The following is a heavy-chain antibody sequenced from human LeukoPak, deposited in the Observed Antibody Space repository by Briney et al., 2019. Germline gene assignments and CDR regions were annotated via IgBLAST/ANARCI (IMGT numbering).Heavy chain of an antibody. D-gene: IGHD5-12*01. CDR1: GGSISSSNYY. CDR3: GRQWLRLTNWFDP. Sequence: SETLSLTCTVSGGSISSSNYYWGWIRQPPGKGLEWIGSIYYSGSTYYNPSLKSRVTKSVDTSKNQFSLKVRSVTAADTAVYYCGRQWLRLTNWFDPWGQGTLVTVSS. CDR2: IYYSGST. V-gene: IGHV4-39*01. J-gene: IGHJ5*02.